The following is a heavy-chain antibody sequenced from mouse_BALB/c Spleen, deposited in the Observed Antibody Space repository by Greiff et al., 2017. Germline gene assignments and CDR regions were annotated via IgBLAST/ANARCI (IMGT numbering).Heavy chain of an antibody. CDR3: AREGSTVVGNY. J-gene: IGHJ2*01. CDR2: IYPGNVNT. V-gene: IGHV1S56*01. Sequence: QVQLQQSGPELVKPGASVRISCKASGYTFTSYYIHWVKQRPGQGLEWIGWIYPGNVNTKYNEKFKDKATLTVDKSSSTAYMQLSSPTSEDSAVYYCAREGSTVVGNYWGQGTTLTVSS. CDR1: GYTFTSYY. D-gene: IGHD1-1*01.